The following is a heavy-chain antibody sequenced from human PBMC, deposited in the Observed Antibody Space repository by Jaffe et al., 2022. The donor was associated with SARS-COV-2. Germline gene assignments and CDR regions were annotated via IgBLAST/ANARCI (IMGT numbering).Heavy chain of an antibody. V-gene: IGHV2-70*01. D-gene: IGHD7-27*01. J-gene: IGHJ6*02. CDR3: ARIVRAGDGPLRAYYYYGMDV. CDR1: GFSLSTSGMC. Sequence: QVTLRESGPALVKPTQTLTLTCTFSGFSLSTSGMCVSWIRQPPGKALEWLALIDWDDDKYYSTSLKTRLTISKDTSKNQVVLTMTNMDPVDTATYYCARIVRAGDGPLRAYYYYGMDVWGQGTTVTVSS. CDR2: IDWDDDK.